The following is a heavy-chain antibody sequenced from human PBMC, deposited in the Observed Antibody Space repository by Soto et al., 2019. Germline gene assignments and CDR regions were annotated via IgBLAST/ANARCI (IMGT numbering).Heavy chain of an antibody. V-gene: IGHV3-23*01. CDR2: ISDSGGST. J-gene: IGHJ4*02. D-gene: IGHD2-15*01. Sequence: EVQLLESGGGLVQPGGSLRLSCAASGFTFSNYAMSWVRQAPEKGLEWVSGISDSGGSTYYADSVKGRFTISRDNSKNTLYLQMNSLGAEDTAVYYCANGCGGTCYSRIHYWGQGTLVTVSS. CDR1: GFTFSNYA. CDR3: ANGCGGTCYSRIHY.